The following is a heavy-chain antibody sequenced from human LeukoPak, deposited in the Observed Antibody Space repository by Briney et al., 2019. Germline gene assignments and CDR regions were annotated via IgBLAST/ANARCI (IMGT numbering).Heavy chain of an antibody. CDR2: INWNGDST. CDR3: ARVDGSGSYFGHFDY. Sequence: GGSLRLSYAASGFIFDDYGMSWVRQAPGKGLEWVSGINWNGDSTGYADSVKGRFTISRDNAKNSLYVQMNNLRAEDTALYYCARVDGSGSYFGHFDYWGQGTLVTVSS. V-gene: IGHV3-20*03. J-gene: IGHJ4*02. CDR1: GFIFDDYG. D-gene: IGHD3-10*01.